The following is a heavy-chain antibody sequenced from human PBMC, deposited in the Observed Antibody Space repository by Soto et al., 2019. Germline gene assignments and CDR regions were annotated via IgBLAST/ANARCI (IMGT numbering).Heavy chain of an antibody. J-gene: IGHJ5*02. D-gene: IGHD3-10*01. CDR3: ARLGNYYQSFDP. Sequence: SETNPDPNTVADGNIVDRSDRRGRISQPPGKGLEWIGSIYYGGTTSYNPSLKSRVTISLETSKNQFPLRLTSVPAADTAVYYCARLGNYYQSFDPWGPGTLVTVSS. V-gene: IGHV4-39*06. CDR1: DGNIVDRSDR. CDR2: IYYGGTT.